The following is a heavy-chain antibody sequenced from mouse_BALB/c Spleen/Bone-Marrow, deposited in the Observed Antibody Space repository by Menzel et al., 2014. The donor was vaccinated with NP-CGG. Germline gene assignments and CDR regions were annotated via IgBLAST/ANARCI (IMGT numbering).Heavy chain of an antibody. CDR2: INPSSGYT. J-gene: IGHJ3*01. Sequence: VQLQQSGAELMKPGASVKISCKATGYTFSSYWIEWVKQRPGQGLEWIGYINPSSGYTEYNQKFKDKTTLTADKSSSTAYMQLSSLTSEDSAVYYCAREEWSTGFAYWGQGTLVTVSA. D-gene: IGHD1-1*02. CDR1: GYTFSSYW. V-gene: IGHV1-4*02. CDR3: AREEWSTGFAY.